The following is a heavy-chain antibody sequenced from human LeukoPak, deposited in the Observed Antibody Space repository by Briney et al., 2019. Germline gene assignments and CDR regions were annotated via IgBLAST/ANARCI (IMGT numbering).Heavy chain of an antibody. J-gene: IGHJ4*02. CDR2: IHYSGST. Sequence: PSETLSLTCTVSGGSISSYYWSWIRQPPGKGLEWIGYIHYSGSTNYNPSLKSRVTISLDTSNNQFSLKLSSATAADTAVYYCARMGGYSGYATHWGQGTLVTVSS. V-gene: IGHV4-59*08. D-gene: IGHD5-12*01. CDR3: ARMGGYSGYATH. CDR1: GGSISSYY.